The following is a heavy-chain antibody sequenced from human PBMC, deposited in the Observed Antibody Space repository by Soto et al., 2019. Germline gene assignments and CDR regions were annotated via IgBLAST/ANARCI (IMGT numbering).Heavy chain of an antibody. CDR2: INQDGSEK. V-gene: IGHV3-7*01. J-gene: IGHJ4*02. Sequence: EVQLVESGGGLVQPGGSLRLSCAASGFTFSTYWMDWVRQAPGKGLEWVANINQDGSEKHYIDSVKGRFTISRDNAKNSLYLQMSSLTAEDSALYYCSPSLDYWGQGILVTVSS. CDR3: SPSLDY. CDR1: GFTFSTYW.